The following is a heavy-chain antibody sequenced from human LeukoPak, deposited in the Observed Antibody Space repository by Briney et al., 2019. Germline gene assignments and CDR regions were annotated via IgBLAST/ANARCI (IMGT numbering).Heavy chain of an antibody. Sequence: SETLSLTCTVSGASIISYCCNWIRQPAGKGLEWIGRIYTSGSTNYNPSLESRVTMSVDPSKNQFSLKLSSLSAVNAAVNYCARGIYSSSWNVFDYWGQGALVTVSS. CDR1: GASIISYC. J-gene: IGHJ4*02. CDR3: ARGIYSSSWNVFDY. D-gene: IGHD6-13*01. V-gene: IGHV4-4*07. CDR2: IYTSGST.